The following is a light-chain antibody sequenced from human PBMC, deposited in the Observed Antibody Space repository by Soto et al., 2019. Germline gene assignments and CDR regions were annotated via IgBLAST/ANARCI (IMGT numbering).Light chain of an antibody. Sequence: EIVLTQSPGTLSWSPGERATLSCRASQSVSSSYLAWYQQKPGQAPRLLIYGASSRATGIPDRFSGSGSGTDLTLTISRLEPEDFAVYYCQQYGSSPFTFGPGTKVDIK. J-gene: IGKJ3*01. V-gene: IGKV3-20*01. CDR1: QSVSSSY. CDR2: GAS. CDR3: QQYGSSPFT.